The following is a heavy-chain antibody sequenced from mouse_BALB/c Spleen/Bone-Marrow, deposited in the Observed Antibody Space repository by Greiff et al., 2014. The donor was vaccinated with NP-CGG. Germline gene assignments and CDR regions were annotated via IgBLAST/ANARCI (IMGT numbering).Heavy chain of an antibody. J-gene: IGHJ4*01. CDR3: ARITTATGAMDY. CDR2: IWADGST. CDR1: GFSLTNYG. Sequence: VQLQQSGPGLVAPSQILSITCTVSGFSLTNYGVHWVRQPPGKGLELLGVIWADGSTNYNSALMSRLSISKDNSKSQVFFKMNSLQTDDTAMYYCARITTATGAMDYWGQGTSVTVSS. D-gene: IGHD1-2*01. V-gene: IGHV2-9*02.